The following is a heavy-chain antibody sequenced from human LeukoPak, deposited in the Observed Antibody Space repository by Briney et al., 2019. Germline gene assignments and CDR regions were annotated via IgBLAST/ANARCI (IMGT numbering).Heavy chain of an antibody. CDR1: GGSFSGYY. D-gene: IGHD3-3*01. CDR3: ARGRNDFWSGYSPRYYYGMDV. Sequence: PSETLSLTCAVYGGSFSGYYWSWIRQPPGKGLECIGEINHSASTNYTPSINSRVTISVPTSKSQLSLKLTSVPAADTAVYYCARGRNDFWSGYSPRYYYGMDVWGQGTTVTVSS. J-gene: IGHJ6*02. V-gene: IGHV4-34*01. CDR2: INHSAST.